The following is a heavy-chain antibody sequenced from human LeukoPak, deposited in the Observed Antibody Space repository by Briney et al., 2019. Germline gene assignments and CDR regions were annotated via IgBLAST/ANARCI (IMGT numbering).Heavy chain of an antibody. Sequence: PGGSLRLSCTISGYFFPNAWLNWVRQAPGRGLEWVGRIKSNQDGGITDYAAPMQDRFTISRDDSKNTMYLQMNNLKTEDTAVYYCTTDRKWGTYNWGQGTLVTVSS. D-gene: IGHD1-26*01. CDR1: GYFFPNAW. CDR3: TTDRKWGTYN. V-gene: IGHV3-15*01. J-gene: IGHJ4*02. CDR2: IKSNQDGGIT.